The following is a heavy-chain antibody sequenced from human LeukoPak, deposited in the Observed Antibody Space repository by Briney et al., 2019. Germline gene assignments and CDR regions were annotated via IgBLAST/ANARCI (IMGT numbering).Heavy chain of an antibody. D-gene: IGHD4-23*01. CDR3: ARGHYGGNRYFDI. Sequence: ASVKVSCKASGYTFRSYEINWVRQAPGQGLEWVGWIHPNSGKTGYAQEFQGRVTMTRDTSTETAFMEPSSLKFDDTAIFYCARGHYGGNRYFDIWGQGTLVTVSS. CDR2: IHPNSGKT. CDR1: GYTFRSYE. J-gene: IGHJ4*02. V-gene: IGHV1-8*01.